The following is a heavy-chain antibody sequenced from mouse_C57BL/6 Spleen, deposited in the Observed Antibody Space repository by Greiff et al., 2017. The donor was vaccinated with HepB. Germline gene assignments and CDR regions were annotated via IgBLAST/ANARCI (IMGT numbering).Heavy chain of an antibody. J-gene: IGHJ4*01. CDR2: ISYDGSN. CDR3: ATYDYPYAMDY. V-gene: IGHV3-6*01. CDR1: GYSITSGYY. Sequence: VQLQQSGPGLVKPSQSLSLTCSVTGYSITSGYYWNWIRQFPGNKLEWMGYISYDGSNNYNPSLKNRISITRDTSKNQFFLKLNSVTTEDTATYYCATYDYPYAMDYWGQGTSVTVSS. D-gene: IGHD2-4*01.